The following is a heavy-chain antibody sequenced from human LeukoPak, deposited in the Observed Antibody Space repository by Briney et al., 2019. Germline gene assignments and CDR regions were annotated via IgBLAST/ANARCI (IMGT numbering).Heavy chain of an antibody. D-gene: IGHD3-16*01. Sequence: SETLSLTCTISGGSVSDYYWSWIRQSPGKGLEWVGYIYYTGSTTYNPSLKSRVTMSADTSNNQFSLKPRSVTAADTTVYYCARETSQKGAHYMDVWGKGTTITISS. CDR2: IYYTGST. V-gene: IGHV4-59*02. CDR1: GGSVSDYY. J-gene: IGHJ6*03. CDR3: ARETSQKGAHYMDV.